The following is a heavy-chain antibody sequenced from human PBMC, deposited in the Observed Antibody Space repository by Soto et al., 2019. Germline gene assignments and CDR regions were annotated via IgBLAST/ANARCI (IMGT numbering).Heavy chain of an antibody. V-gene: IGHV1-69*13. CDR2: IIPIFGTA. Sequence: GASVKFSCKASGGTFSSYAISWVRQAPGQGLEWMGGIIPIFGTANYAQKFQGRLTITADESTSTANMELSSLRSDDTAIYYCAVAAVREILTEQSSGMAVWGQGTTVTVSS. CDR3: AVAAVREILTEQSSGMAV. D-gene: IGHD3-10*01. CDR1: GGTFSSYA. J-gene: IGHJ6*02.